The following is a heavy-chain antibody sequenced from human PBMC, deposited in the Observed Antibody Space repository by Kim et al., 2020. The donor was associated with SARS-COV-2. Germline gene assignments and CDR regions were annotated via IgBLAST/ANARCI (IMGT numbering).Heavy chain of an antibody. CDR3: ARDNLHVWGSYRFGYYYGMDV. CDR2: ISAYNGNT. CDR1: GYTFTSYG. J-gene: IGHJ6*02. Sequence: ASVKVSCKASGYTFTSYGISWVRQAPGQGLEWMGWISAYNGNTNYAQKLQGRVTMTTDTSTSTAYMELRSLRSDDTAVYYCARDNLHVWGSYRFGYYYGMDVWGQGTTVTVSS. V-gene: IGHV1-18*01. D-gene: IGHD3-16*02.